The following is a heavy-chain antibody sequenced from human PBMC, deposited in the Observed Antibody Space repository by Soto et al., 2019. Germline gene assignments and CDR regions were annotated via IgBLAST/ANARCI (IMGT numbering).Heavy chain of an antibody. V-gene: IGHV1-2*02. D-gene: IGHD5-18*01. CDR2: INPNSGGT. CDR1: GYTFTGYY. CDR3: AREPGYSWSEFYYYGMDV. J-gene: IGHJ6*02. Sequence: ASVKVSCKASGYTFTGYYMHWVRQAPGQGLEWMGWINPNSGGTNYAQKFQGRVTMTRDTSISTAYMELSRLRSDDTAVYYCAREPGYSWSEFYYYGMDVWGQGTTVTVSS.